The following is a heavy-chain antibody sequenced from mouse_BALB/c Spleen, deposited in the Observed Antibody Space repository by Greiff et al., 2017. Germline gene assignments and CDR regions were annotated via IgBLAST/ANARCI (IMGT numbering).Heavy chain of an antibody. D-gene: IGHD1-1*01. CDR3: ASHYYGSTSYAMDY. J-gene: IGHJ4*01. CDR2: ISSGGSYT. CDR1: GFTFSSYG. Sequence: EVHLVESGGDLVKPGGSLKLSCAASGFTFSSYGMSWVRQTPDKRLEWVATISSGGSYTYYPDSVKGRFTISRDNAKNTLYLQMSSLKSEDTAMYYCASHYYGSTSYAMDYWGQGTSVTVSS. V-gene: IGHV5-6*01.